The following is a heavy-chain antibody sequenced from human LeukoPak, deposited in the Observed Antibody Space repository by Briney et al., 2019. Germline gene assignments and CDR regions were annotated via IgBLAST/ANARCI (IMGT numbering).Heavy chain of an antibody. J-gene: IGHJ3*01. CDR2: TYYRSKWYN. CDR3: ARERISMVRGAGDTFDV. V-gene: IGHV6-1*01. CDR1: GDSVSSNSAA. D-gene: IGHD3-10*01. Sequence: SQTLSLTCAICGDSVSSNSAAWNWIRQSPSRGLEWLGRTYYRSKWYNDYAVSVKSRITINPDTSKNQFSLQLNSVTPEDTAVYYCARERISMVRGAGDTFDVWGQGTRVTVSS.